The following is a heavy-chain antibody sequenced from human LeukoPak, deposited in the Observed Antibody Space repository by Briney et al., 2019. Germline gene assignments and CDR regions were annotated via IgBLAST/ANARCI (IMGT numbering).Heavy chain of an antibody. J-gene: IGHJ4*02. D-gene: IGHD3-10*01. CDR1: GFTFSGSA. CDR3: VYGSGSYYNLDY. CDR2: IRSKANSYAT. V-gene: IGHV3-73*01. Sequence: PGGSLRLSCAASGFTFSGSARHWVRQASGKGLEWVGRIRSKANSYATAYAASVKGRFTISRDDSKNTAYLQMNSLKTEDTAVYYCVYGSGSYYNLDYWGQGTLVTVSS.